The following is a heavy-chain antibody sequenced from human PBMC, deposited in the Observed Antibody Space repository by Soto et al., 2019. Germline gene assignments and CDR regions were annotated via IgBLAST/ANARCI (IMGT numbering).Heavy chain of an antibody. CDR3: ARVPNIAVAGTNYYYYYYGMDV. CDR2: ISGSGGST. D-gene: IGHD6-19*01. Sequence: GGSLRLSCAASGLTFSSYAMSWVRQAPGKGLEWVSAISGSGGSTYYADSVKGRFTISRDNSKNTLYLQMNSLRAEDTAVYYCARVPNIAVAGTNYYYYYYGMDVWGQGTTVTVSS. CDR1: GLTFSSYA. V-gene: IGHV3-23*01. J-gene: IGHJ6*02.